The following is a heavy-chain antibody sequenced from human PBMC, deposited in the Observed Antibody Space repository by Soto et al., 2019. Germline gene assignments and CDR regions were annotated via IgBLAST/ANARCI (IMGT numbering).Heavy chain of an antibody. CDR2: LSGSTSSI. J-gene: IGHJ6*03. CDR1: GFNFGDYY. CDR3: AREARSSWYGNYYYYMDV. V-gene: IGHV3-11*01. D-gene: IGHD6-13*01. Sequence: GGSHRLSSTASGFNFGDYYMSWIRQAPGKGLEWVSYLSGSTSSISYADSVKGRFTISRDNAENSLYLQMNSLRVDDTAVYYCAREARSSWYGNYYYYMDVWGKGTTVTVSS.